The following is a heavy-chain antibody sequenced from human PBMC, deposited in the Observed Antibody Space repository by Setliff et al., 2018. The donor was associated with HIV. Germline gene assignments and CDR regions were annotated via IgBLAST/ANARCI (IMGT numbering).Heavy chain of an antibody. CDR1: GFTFSTNG. Sequence: GGSLRLSCAASGFTFSTNGMHWVRQVPGKGLVWVSRTNTDGSITMYADSVKGRFTISRDNSKNTLYLQMNSLRAEDTAVYYCAKNLYRSGWSPLDYWGQGTLVTVSS. J-gene: IGHJ4*02. D-gene: IGHD6-13*01. V-gene: IGHV3-74*03. CDR3: AKNLYRSGWSPLDY. CDR2: TNTDGSIT.